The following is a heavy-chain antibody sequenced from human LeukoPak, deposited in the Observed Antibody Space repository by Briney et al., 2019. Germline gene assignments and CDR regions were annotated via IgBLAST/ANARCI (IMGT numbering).Heavy chain of an antibody. CDR3: AKDLSYTSGASDH. V-gene: IGHV3-23*01. D-gene: IGHD6-19*01. CDR2: ITDDGYNT. Sequence: GGSLRLSCAASGFTFSSYAMSWVRQAPGKGLEWVSTITDDGYNTYSADSVKGRITFSRDNSKNTLSLQLRSLRAEDTAVYYCAKDLSYTSGASDHWGQGTLVTVSS. J-gene: IGHJ4*02. CDR1: GFTFSSYA.